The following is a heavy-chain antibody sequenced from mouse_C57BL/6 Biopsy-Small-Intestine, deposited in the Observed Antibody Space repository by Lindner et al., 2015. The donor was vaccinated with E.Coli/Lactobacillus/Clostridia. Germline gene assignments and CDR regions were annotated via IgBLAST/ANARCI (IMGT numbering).Heavy chain of an antibody. J-gene: IGHJ3*01. CDR2: INTYYGST. CDR3: TRLEGHFGGFVY. Sequence: VQLQESGPELVKPGASVKISCKASGYSFTGYFMNWVKQSHGKSLEWIGIINTYYGSTVYNQKFKDKATLTVDKSSSTAYMQLNSLTSEDSAVYYCTRLEGHFGGFVYWGQGTLVTVSA. V-gene: IGHV1-39*01. CDR1: GYSFTGYF.